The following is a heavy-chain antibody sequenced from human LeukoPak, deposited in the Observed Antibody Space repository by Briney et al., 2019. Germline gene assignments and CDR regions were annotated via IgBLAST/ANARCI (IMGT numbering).Heavy chain of an antibody. J-gene: IGHJ4*02. CDR3: ARDVSFDY. Sequence: GGSLRLSCAASGFTFSSYWMHWVRQAPGKGLVWVSRISPDGRTTTYADSVKGRFTISRDNAKNTLYLQMNSLRAEDTAVYYCARDVSFDYWGQGTLVTVSS. CDR1: GFTFSSYW. D-gene: IGHD5/OR15-5a*01. V-gene: IGHV3-74*01. CDR2: ISPDGRTT.